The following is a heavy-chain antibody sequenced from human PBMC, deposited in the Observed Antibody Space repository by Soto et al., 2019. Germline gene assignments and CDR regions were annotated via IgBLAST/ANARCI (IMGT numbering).Heavy chain of an antibody. CDR2: ISYDGSNK. V-gene: IGHV3-30*18. CDR3: AKDRFRIAVAAPLDY. Sequence: QVQLVESGGGVVQPGRSLRLSCAASGFTFSSYGMHWVRQAPGKGLEWVAVISYDGSNKYYADSVKGRFTISRDNSKNTRYLQMNSLRAEDTAVYYCAKDRFRIAVAAPLDYWGQGTLGTVSS. D-gene: IGHD6-19*01. CDR1: GFTFSSYG. J-gene: IGHJ4*02.